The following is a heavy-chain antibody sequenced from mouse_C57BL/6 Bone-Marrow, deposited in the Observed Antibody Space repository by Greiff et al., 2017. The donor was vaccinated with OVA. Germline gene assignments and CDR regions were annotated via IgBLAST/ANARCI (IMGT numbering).Heavy chain of an antibody. Sequence: QVQLQQPGAELVKPGASVKLSCKASGYTFTSYWMHWVKQRPGQGLEWIGMIHPNSGSTNYNEKFKSKATLTVDKSSSTAYMQLSSLTSEDSAVYYCSSGTKYYYAMDYWGQGTSVTVSA. CDR2: IHPNSGST. D-gene: IGHD4-1*01. V-gene: IGHV1-64*01. CDR1: GYTFTSYW. CDR3: SSGTKYYYAMDY. J-gene: IGHJ4*01.